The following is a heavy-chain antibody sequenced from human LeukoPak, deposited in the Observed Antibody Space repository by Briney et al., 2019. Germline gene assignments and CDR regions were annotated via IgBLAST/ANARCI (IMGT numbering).Heavy chain of an antibody. J-gene: IGHJ3*02. V-gene: IGHV3-33*03. CDR3: SKGRTNDYGEPYTFDI. CDR2: ICYDGSNE. Sequence: GGSLRLSCRASAFTFSSYGMHRVAPVPGQRLEAVAVICYDGSNEYYADSAKGRFNISRDKSKNTLYLQMNRLTAAATAVYHRSKGRTNDYGEPYTFDIWGQGTTVTVSS. CDR1: AFTFSSYG. D-gene: IGHD4/OR15-4a*01.